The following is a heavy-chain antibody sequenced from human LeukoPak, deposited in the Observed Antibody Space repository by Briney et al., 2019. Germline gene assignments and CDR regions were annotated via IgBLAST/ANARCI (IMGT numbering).Heavy chain of an antibody. CDR2: IKQDGSER. Sequence: GGSLRLSCAASGFTFSSYWMSWVRQAPGKGLEWVANIKQDGSERYYVDSVKGRFTISRDNAKNSLYLQMNSLRAEDTAVFYCARTRAANAFDIWGQGTMVTVSS. CDR3: ARTRAANAFDI. J-gene: IGHJ3*02. CDR1: GFTFSSYW. V-gene: IGHV3-7*01. D-gene: IGHD6-13*01.